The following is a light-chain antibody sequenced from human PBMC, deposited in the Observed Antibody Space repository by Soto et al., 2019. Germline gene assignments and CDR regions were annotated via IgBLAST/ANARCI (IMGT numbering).Light chain of an antibody. CDR2: EVN. J-gene: IGLJ3*02. Sequence: QSALTQPASVSASPGQSITISCTGTSSDVGGYKFVSWYQQHPGKAPKLMIYEVNNRPSGVSNRFSGSKSGNTASLTISGLQPEDEADYYCISFTRANNRVFGAGTKLTVL. CDR1: SSDVGGYKF. V-gene: IGLV2-14*01. CDR3: ISFTRANNRV.